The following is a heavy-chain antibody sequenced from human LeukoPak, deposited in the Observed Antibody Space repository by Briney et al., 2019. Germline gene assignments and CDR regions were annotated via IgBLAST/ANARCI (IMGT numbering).Heavy chain of an antibody. CDR3: ARGLDNWNVYIFDN. V-gene: IGHV4-34*01. CDR2: INHRGST. Sequence: LRLSCAASGFSFSSYAMSWIRQPPGKGLEWIGEINHRGSTNYNPSLKSRVTTSVDTSKNQFSLKLSSVTAADTAVYYCARGLDNWNVYIFDNWGLGTLVTVSS. J-gene: IGHJ4*02. CDR1: GFSFSSYA. D-gene: IGHD1-20*01.